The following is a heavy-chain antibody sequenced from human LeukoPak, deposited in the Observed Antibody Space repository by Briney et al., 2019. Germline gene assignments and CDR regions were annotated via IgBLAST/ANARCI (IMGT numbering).Heavy chain of an antibody. V-gene: IGHV1-2*02. D-gene: IGHD3-10*01. CDR1: GYTFTGYY. CDR3: ARDGSGSYIPDY. Sequence: ASVKVSCKASGYTFTGYYMHWARQAPGQGLEWMGWINPNSGGTNYAQKFQGRVTMTRDTSISTAYMELSRLRSDDTAVYYCARDGSGSYIPDYWGQGTLVTVSS. CDR2: INPNSGGT. J-gene: IGHJ4*02.